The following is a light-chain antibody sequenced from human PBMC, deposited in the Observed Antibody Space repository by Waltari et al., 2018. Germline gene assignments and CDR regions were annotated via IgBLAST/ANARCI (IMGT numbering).Light chain of an antibody. V-gene: IGLV2-8*01. CDR3: SSYAHNNHFV. CDR1: NSHVGSLHY. CDR2: EVT. Sequence: QSVLTQPPSATASPGRSVTLSCTGTNSHVGSLHYFSYYHQHPGKDPKLLIYEVTKRPSGVPDRFSGSKSGNTASLTVFGLQADDEADYYCSSYAHNNHFVFGTGTKVTVL. J-gene: IGLJ1*01.